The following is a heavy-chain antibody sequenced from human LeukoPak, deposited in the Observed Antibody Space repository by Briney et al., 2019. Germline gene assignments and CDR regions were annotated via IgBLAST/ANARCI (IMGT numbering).Heavy chain of an antibody. CDR3: ARQSLLWFGELSFFPDY. J-gene: IGHJ4*02. Sequence: SETLSLTCTVSGGSISSSSYYWGWIRQPPGKGLEWIGSIYYSGSTYYNPSLKSRVTISVDTSKNQFSLKLSSVTAADTAVYYCARQSLLWFGELSFFPDYWGQGTLVTVSS. CDR2: IYYSGST. V-gene: IGHV4-39*01. CDR1: GGSISSSSYY. D-gene: IGHD3-10*01.